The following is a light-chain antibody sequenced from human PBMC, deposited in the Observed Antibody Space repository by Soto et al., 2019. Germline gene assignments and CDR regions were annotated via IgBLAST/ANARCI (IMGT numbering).Light chain of an antibody. Sequence: ENVLTQSPGTLYLSPGERATLSCRASQSVSSNYLAWYQQKPGQAPRLLIYGVSSRATGIPDRFIGSGSGTDFTLTISRLEPEDFAVYYCQQYGSSPYTFGQGTKLEIK. J-gene: IGKJ2*01. CDR2: GVS. CDR1: QSVSSNY. V-gene: IGKV3-20*01. CDR3: QQYGSSPYT.